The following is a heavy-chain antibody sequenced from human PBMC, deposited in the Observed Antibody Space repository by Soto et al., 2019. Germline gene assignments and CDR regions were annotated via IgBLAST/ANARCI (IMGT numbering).Heavy chain of an antibody. Sequence: PSETLSLTCTVSGVSLNSGHYYWVWIRQSPGKGLAWIASIYYDESTYYNPSLKSRVTISTDKPKNQFSLTLKSVTAADTAVYYCGKVLIGATRHTDVDSRGQGALVTVSS. D-gene: IGHD2-15*01. CDR3: GKVLIGATRHTDVDS. CDR2: IYYDEST. V-gene: IGHV4-39*01. J-gene: IGHJ4*02. CDR1: GVSLNSGHYY.